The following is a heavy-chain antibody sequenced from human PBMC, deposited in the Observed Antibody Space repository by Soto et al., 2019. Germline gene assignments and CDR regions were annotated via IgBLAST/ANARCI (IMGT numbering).Heavy chain of an antibody. D-gene: IGHD3-9*01. V-gene: IGHV4-31*03. J-gene: IGHJ6*02. CDR3: ARGTKGMYYDILIGYKYGMDV. Sequence: SETLSLTCTVSGGSISSGGYYWSWIRQHPGKGLEWIGYIYYSGSTYYNPSLKSRVTISVDTSKNQFSLKLSSVTAADTAVYYCARGTKGMYYDILIGYKYGMDVWGQGTTVTVSS. CDR1: GGSISSGGYY. CDR2: IYYSGST.